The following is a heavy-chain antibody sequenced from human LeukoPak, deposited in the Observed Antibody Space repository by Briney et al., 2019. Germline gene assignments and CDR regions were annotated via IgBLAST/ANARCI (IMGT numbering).Heavy chain of an antibody. Sequence: GGSLRLSCTASGFNFDINRITWFRQPPWKGLQWVSTMLAGGGIAYNTDSVKGRFTVSRDNSKNTVYLQMNSLRAEDTAIYYCLPHGSGSTWGQGTLVTV. V-gene: IGHV3-23*01. J-gene: IGHJ5*02. D-gene: IGHD3-10*01. CDR1: GFNFDINR. CDR2: MLAGGGIA. CDR3: LPHGSGST.